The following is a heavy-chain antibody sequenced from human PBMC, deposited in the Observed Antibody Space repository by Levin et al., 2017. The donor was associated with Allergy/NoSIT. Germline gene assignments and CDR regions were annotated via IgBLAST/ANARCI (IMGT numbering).Heavy chain of an antibody. V-gene: IGHV3-30*18. D-gene: IGHD6-19*01. CDR2: ISYDGSNK. J-gene: IGHJ4*02. Sequence: PTGGSLRLSCAASGFTFSSYGMHWVRQAPGKGLEWVAVISYDGSNKYYADSVKGRFTISRDNSKNTLYLQMNSLRAEDTAVYYCAKEKRGAVAGGGTYYFDYWGQGTLVTVSS. CDR3: AKEKRGAVAGGGTYYFDY. CDR1: GFTFSSYG.